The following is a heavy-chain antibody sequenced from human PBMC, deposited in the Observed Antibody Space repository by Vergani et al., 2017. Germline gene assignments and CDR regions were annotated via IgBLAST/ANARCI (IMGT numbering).Heavy chain of an antibody. V-gene: IGHV3-30*02. Sequence: QVQLVESGGGVVQPGRSLRLSCTLSGFTLNTYGIHWVRQAPGKGLEWVSFIRYDGSSEYYGDSVKGRFTISRGKSQNTVNLQMNSLRTEDTAVYFCANSVIAGNVGVAYFGMDVWGRGTTVTVSS. J-gene: IGHJ6*02. CDR1: GFTLNTYG. CDR3: ANSVIAGNVGVAYFGMDV. D-gene: IGHD2/OR15-2a*01. CDR2: IRYDGSSE.